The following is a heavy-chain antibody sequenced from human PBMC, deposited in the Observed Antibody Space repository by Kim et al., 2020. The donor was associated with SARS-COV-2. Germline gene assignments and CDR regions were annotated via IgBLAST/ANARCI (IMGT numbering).Heavy chain of an antibody. J-gene: IGHJ2*01. Sequence: GGSLRLSCAASRFTFSNFAMNWVRQAPGKGLECVSTIFGDGHGTYYADSVKDSFTVSRDNSKNTLFLQMNNLRVDDTAVYYCAKHVHLSTVTFLWYVALWGRGTSVLVSS. D-gene: IGHD2-21*02. CDR2: IFGDGHGT. CDR1: RFTFSNFA. CDR3: AKHVHLSTVTFLWYVAL. V-gene: IGHV3-23*01.